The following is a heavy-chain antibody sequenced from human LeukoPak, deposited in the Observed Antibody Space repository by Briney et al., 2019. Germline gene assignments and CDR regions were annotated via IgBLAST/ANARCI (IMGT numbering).Heavy chain of an antibody. V-gene: IGHV3-48*03. CDR2: ISSSGSTR. J-gene: IGHJ3*02. Sequence: GGDLRRSCAASGFTFSSYEMTWVRQAPGKGLEWVSYISSSGSTRYYEDSVKGRVTISRDNAKNSLYLQMNSLRAEDTAVYYCARDYPLYSSSLPDAFDIWGQGTMVTVSS. CDR3: ARDYPLYSSSLPDAFDI. D-gene: IGHD6-6*01. CDR1: GFTFSSYE.